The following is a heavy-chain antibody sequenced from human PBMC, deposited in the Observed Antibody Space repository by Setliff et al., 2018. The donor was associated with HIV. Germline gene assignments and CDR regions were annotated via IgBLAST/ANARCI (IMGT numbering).Heavy chain of an antibody. CDR1: GGSISSGYYY. J-gene: IGHJ4*02. D-gene: IGHD3-22*01. Sequence: SETLSLTCTVSGGSISSGYYYWSWIRQHPGKGLEWIGYIYYSGNPFYNPSLKSRVTMSVDTSKNQFSLKLSSVTAADTAVYYCARGLSFYDPGGFDYWGQGTLVTSPQ. V-gene: IGHV4-30-4*02. CDR2: IYYSGNP. CDR3: ARGLSFYDPGGFDY.